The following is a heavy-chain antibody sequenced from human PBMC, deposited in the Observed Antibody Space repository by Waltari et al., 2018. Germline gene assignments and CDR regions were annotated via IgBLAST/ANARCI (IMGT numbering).Heavy chain of an antibody. D-gene: IGHD2-2*01. CDR2: INPNSGGT. J-gene: IGHJ4*02. Sequence: QVQLVQSGAEVKKPGASVKVSCKASGYTFTGYYMHWVRQAPGQGLEWMGRINPNSGGTNYAQKFQGRVTMTRDTSISTAYMELSRLRSDDTAVYYCAREGLIRSYCSSTSCYPLNYWGQGTLVTVSS. CDR3: AREGLIRSYCSSTSCYPLNY. CDR1: GYTFTGYY. V-gene: IGHV1-2*06.